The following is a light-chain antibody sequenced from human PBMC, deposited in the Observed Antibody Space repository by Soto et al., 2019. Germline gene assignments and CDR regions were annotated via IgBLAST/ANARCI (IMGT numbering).Light chain of an antibody. V-gene: IGKV1-9*01. Sequence: IQMTQSPSSLSASVGDRVTITCQATQDIRKYLNWYQQKPGKAPKLLISGASALQSGVPSRFSGSGSGTDFTLTISSLQPEDFATYYCQQLNSHPLTFGGGTKVDIK. CDR2: GAS. CDR3: QQLNSHPLT. CDR1: QDIRKY. J-gene: IGKJ4*01.